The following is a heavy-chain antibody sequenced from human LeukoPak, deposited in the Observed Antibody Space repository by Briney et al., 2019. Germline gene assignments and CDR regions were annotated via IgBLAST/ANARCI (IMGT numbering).Heavy chain of an antibody. Sequence: SVKVSCKASGGTFSSYTISWVRQAPGQGLEWMGRIIPILGIANYAQKFQGRVTITAGKSTSTAYMELSSLRSEDTAVYYCARVGYDSSGYSNRNNWFDPWGQGTLVTVSS. V-gene: IGHV1-69*02. CDR1: GGTFSSYT. D-gene: IGHD3-22*01. CDR2: IIPILGIA. CDR3: ARVGYDSSGYSNRNNWFDP. J-gene: IGHJ5*02.